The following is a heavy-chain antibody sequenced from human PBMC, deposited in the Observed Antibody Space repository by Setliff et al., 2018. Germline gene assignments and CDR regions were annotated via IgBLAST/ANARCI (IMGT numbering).Heavy chain of an antibody. CDR3: ARDFDRSGNFDY. Sequence: PSETLCLTCAVSGYSITSGYYWGWIRQPPGKGLEWIGSLYHSGSTYYNPSLKSLVTISIDTSKNQFSLKLSSVTAADTAVYYCARDFDRSGNFDYWGQGTLVTVSS. J-gene: IGHJ4*02. D-gene: IGHD3-22*01. CDR1: GYSITSGYY. V-gene: IGHV4-38-2*02. CDR2: LYHSGST.